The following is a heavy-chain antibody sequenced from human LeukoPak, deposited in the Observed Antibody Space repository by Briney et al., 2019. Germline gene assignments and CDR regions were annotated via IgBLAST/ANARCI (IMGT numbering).Heavy chain of an antibody. D-gene: IGHD3-10*01. CDR1: GGSISSGGYS. V-gene: IGHV4-30-2*01. J-gene: IGHJ3*02. CDR3: ARADYYGSGSYFDAFDI. CDR2: IYHSGST. Sequence: PSETLSLTCAVSGGSISSGGYSWSWIRQPPGKGLEWIGYIYHSGSTYYNPSLKNRVTISVDRSKNQFSLKLSSVTAADTAVYYCARADYYGSGSYFDAFDIWGQGTMVTVSS.